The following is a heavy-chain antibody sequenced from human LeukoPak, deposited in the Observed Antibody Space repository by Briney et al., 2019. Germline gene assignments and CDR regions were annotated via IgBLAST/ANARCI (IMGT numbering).Heavy chain of an antibody. J-gene: IGHJ5*02. CDR3: ARALSYGGNINWFDP. Sequence: GGSLRLSCAASGFTLSGYFMSWVRQAPGEGLEWVASIKGDGSEKYYVDSVKGRFTISRDNAKNSLYLQMNSLRAEDTAVYYCARALSYGGNINWFDPWGQGTLVTVSS. CDR1: GFTLSGYF. D-gene: IGHD4-23*01. V-gene: IGHV3-7*01. CDR2: IKGDGSEK.